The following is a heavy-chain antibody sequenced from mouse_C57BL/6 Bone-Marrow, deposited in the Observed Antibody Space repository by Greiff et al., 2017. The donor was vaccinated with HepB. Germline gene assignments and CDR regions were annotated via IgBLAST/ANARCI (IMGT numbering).Heavy chain of an antibody. D-gene: IGHD2-2*01. V-gene: IGHV1-55*01. Sequence: QVQLQQPGAELVKPGASVKMSCKASGYTFTSYWITWVKQRPGQGLEWIGDIYPGSGSTNYNEKFKSKATLTVDTSSSTDYMQLSRLTSEDSAVYYCARGWLRRRTWFAYWGQGTLVTVSA. CDR3: ARGWLRRRTWFAY. J-gene: IGHJ3*01. CDR2: IYPGSGST. CDR1: GYTFTSYW.